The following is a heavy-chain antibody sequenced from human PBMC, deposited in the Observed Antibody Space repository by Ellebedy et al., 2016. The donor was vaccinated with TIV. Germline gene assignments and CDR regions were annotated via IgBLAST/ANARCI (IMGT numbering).Heavy chain of an antibody. CDR2: ISPYNGDT. D-gene: IGHD2-8*02. Sequence: ASVKVSCXASGYTFTNYGISWVRQAPGQGLEWMGWISPYNGDTNYAQKFRDRGTMTTDASTSTAYMELRSLRSDDTAVYYCATKHCTGGNCHHPTFDYWGQGTLVTVSS. CDR3: ATKHCTGGNCHHPTFDY. J-gene: IGHJ4*02. V-gene: IGHV1-18*01. CDR1: GYTFTNYG.